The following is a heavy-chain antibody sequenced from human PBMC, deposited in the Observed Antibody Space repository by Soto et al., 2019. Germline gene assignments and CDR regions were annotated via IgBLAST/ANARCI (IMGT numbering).Heavy chain of an antibody. CDR1: GGTFSKYT. V-gene: IGHV1-69*01. CDR3: ARDGNGNSLAY. J-gene: IGHJ4*02. CDR2: IIPIFGAA. Sequence: QVQLVQSGAEVKKPGSSVKVSCKASGGTFSKYTISWVRQAPGQGLEWMAGIIPIFGAAKAAQKLQGRVALTADESTTTAYMELSSLKSDDTAIYYCARDGNGNSLAYWGQGTLVTVSS. D-gene: IGHD2-8*01.